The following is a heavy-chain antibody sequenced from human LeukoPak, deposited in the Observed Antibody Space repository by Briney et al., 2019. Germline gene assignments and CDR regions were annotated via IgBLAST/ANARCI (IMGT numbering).Heavy chain of an antibody. CDR2: ISYDGSDK. Sequence: PGRSLRLSCAASGFTFSYYGMHWVRQAPGKGLEWVALISYDGSDKYYADSVKGRFTISRDNSKNTLYLQMNSLRAEDTAVYYCAKDTEYSYGYGMDVWGQGTTVTVSS. CDR1: GFTFSYYG. V-gene: IGHV3-30*18. J-gene: IGHJ6*02. D-gene: IGHD5-18*01. CDR3: AKDTEYSYGYGMDV.